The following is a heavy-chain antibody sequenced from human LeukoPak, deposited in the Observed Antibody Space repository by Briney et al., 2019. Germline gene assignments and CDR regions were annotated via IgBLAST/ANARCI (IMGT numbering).Heavy chain of an antibody. Sequence: ASVKVSCKVSGYTLTELSMHWVRQAPGKGLEWMGGFDPEDGETIYAQKFQGRVTMTEDTSTDTAYMELSSLRSEDTAVYYCATDLFAAAGTDYWGQGTLSPSPQ. CDR3: ATDLFAAAGTDY. D-gene: IGHD6-13*01. CDR2: FDPEDGET. V-gene: IGHV1-24*01. J-gene: IGHJ4*02. CDR1: GYTLTELS.